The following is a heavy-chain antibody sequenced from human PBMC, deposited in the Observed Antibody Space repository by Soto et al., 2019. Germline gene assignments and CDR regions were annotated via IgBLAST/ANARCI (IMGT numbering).Heavy chain of an antibody. Sequence: SVKVSCKASGGTFSSYAISWVRQAPGQGLEWMGGIIPIFGTANYAQKFQGRVTITADESTSTAYMELSSLRSEDTAVYYCARSKRSKQQLVSKYYYYYYGMDVWGQGTTVTVSS. CDR2: IIPIFGTA. D-gene: IGHD6-13*01. CDR1: GGTFSSYA. CDR3: ARSKRSKQQLVSKYYYYYYGMDV. J-gene: IGHJ6*02. V-gene: IGHV1-69*13.